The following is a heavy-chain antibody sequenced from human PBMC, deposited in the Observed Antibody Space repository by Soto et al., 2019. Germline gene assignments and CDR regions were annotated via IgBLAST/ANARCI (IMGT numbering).Heavy chain of an antibody. CDR3: ASEAGIRFLEWFRNNYYYYYGMDV. J-gene: IGHJ6*02. D-gene: IGHD3-3*01. V-gene: IGHV4-31*03. Sequence: SETLSLTCTVSGGSISSGGYYWSWIRQHPGKGLEWIGYIYYSGSTYYNPSLKSRVTISVDTSKNQFSLKLSSVTAADTGVYYCASEAGIRFLEWFRNNYYYYYGMDVWGQGTTVTVSS. CDR1: GGSISSGGYY. CDR2: IYYSGST.